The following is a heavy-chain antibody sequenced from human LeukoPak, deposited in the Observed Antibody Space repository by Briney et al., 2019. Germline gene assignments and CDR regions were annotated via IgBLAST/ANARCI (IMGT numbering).Heavy chain of an antibody. J-gene: IGHJ6*02. Sequence: ASETLCLTCTVSGASGSSASYWSWIRQPPGKGVEWIAHIYNGVNTNYNPSLKSRVTISVDTSKNQFSLKLSSVTAADTAVYYGARVNYYSGMDAGAKGPRSPSP. V-gene: IGHV4-61*01. CDR2: IYNGVNT. CDR1: GASGSSASY. CDR3: ARVNYYSGMDA.